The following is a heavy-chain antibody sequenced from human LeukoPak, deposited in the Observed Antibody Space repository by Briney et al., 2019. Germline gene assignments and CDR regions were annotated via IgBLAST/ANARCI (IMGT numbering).Heavy chain of an antibody. CDR2: IFSDDRT. V-gene: IGHV3-66*01. CDR1: GXTVSSNH. CDR3: ARILTSFTVPDY. Sequence: GGSLRXSXAASGXTVSSNHMSWVRQAPGKGLEWVSVIFSDDRTYYADSVKGRFTVSRDNSKNTLYLQMNSLRDEDTALYYCARILTSFTVPDYWGQGTLVTVSS. J-gene: IGHJ4*02. D-gene: IGHD1-14*01.